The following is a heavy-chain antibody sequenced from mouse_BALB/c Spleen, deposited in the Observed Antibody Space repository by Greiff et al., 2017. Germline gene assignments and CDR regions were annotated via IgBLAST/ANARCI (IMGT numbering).Heavy chain of an antibody. J-gene: IGHJ2*01. V-gene: IGHV3-2*02. CDR3: ARRGGINWDRYYFDY. CDR1: GYSITSDYA. Sequence: EVQLQQSGPGLVKPSQSLSLTCTVTGYSITSDYAWNWIRQFPGNKLEWVGYISYSGSTSYNPSLKSRISITRDTSKNQFFLQLNSVTTEDTATYYCARRGGINWDRYYFDYWGQGTTLTVSS. CDR2: ISYSGST. D-gene: IGHD4-1*02.